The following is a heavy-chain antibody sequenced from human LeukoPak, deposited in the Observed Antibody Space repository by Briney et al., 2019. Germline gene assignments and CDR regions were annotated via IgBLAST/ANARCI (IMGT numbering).Heavy chain of an antibody. Sequence: GGSLRLSCTASGFTFSDYAMSWVRQAPGEGLEWVSSISDNGGGTYYAGSVKGRFTISRDNSKNTLFLQMNSLRAEDSAVYYCASSGSYRFDYWGQGTLVTVYS. J-gene: IGHJ4*02. V-gene: IGHV3-23*01. CDR2: ISDNGGGT. D-gene: IGHD1-26*01. CDR3: ASSGSYRFDY. CDR1: GFTFSDYA.